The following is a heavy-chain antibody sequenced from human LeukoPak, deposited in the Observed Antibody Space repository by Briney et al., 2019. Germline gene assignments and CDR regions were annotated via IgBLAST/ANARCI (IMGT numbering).Heavy chain of an antibody. J-gene: IGHJ4*02. CDR2: INHSGST. V-gene: IGHV4-34*01. CDR1: GGSFSGYY. D-gene: IGHD1-26*01. Sequence: PSETLSLTCAVYGGSFSGYYWSWIRQPPGKGLEWIGEINHSGSTNYNPSLKSRVTISVDTSKNQFSLKLSSVTAADTAVYYCARVGVWPGREMRPFDYWGQGTLVTVSS. CDR3: ARVGVWPGREMRPFDY.